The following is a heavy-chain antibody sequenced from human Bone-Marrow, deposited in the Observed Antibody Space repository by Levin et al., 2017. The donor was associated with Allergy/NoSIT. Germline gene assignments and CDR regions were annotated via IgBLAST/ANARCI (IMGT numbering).Heavy chain of an antibody. V-gene: IGHV3-30*04. CDR3: ARARTADSSGWYDLFDY. CDR1: GVIFSNYA. D-gene: IGHD6-19*01. Sequence: LSLTCAASGVIFSNYAMHWVRQAPGRGLEWVSVISHDGTNKDYADSVKGQFTVSRDNSKNTLYLQLNSLRAEDTALYFCARARTADSSGWYDLFDYWGQGILVTVSS. CDR2: ISHDGTNK. J-gene: IGHJ4*02.